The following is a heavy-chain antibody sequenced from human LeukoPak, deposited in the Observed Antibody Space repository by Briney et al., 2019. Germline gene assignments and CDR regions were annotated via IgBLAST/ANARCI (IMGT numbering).Heavy chain of an antibody. Sequence: GGSLRLSCAASGFTFSSYSMNWVRQAPGKGLEWVSYISSSSTIYYADSVKGRFTISRDNAKNSLYLQMNSLRAEDTAVYYCAKGELADCSSTSCDFDYWGQGTLVTVSS. CDR2: ISSSSTI. V-gene: IGHV3-48*04. D-gene: IGHD2-2*01. CDR1: GFTFSSYS. J-gene: IGHJ4*02. CDR3: AKGELADCSSTSCDFDY.